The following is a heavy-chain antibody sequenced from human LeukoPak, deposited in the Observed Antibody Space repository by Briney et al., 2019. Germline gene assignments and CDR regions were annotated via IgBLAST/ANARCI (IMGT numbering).Heavy chain of an antibody. CDR3: ATDLGGQQWLGRRY. CDR2: FDPEDGET. CDR1: GYTLTELS. Sequence: ASVKVSCKVSGYTLTELSMHWVRQAPGKGLEWMGGFDPEDGETIYAQKFQGRVTMTEDTSTDTAYMELSSLRSEDTAVYYCATDLGGQQWLGRRYRGQGTLVTVSS. D-gene: IGHD6-19*01. J-gene: IGHJ4*02. V-gene: IGHV1-24*01.